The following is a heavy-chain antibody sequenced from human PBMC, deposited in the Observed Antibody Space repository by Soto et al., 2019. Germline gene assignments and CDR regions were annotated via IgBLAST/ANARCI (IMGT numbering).Heavy chain of an antibody. Sequence: GASVKVSCKASGFTFTGSAVQWVRQARGQRLEWIGWIVVGRGNTNYAQEFQERVTITRDKSTSTAYMELSSLRSEDTAVYYCAAGSPFYENSGYYYYHSMDVWGQGTTVTVSS. J-gene: IGHJ6*02. D-gene: IGHD3-22*01. CDR3: AAGSPFYENSGYYYYHSMDV. CDR1: GFTFTGSA. V-gene: IGHV1-58*01. CDR2: IVVGRGNT.